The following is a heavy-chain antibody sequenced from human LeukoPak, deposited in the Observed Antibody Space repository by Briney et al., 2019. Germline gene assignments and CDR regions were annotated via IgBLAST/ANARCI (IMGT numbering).Heavy chain of an antibody. J-gene: IGHJ4*02. V-gene: IGHV3-23*01. D-gene: IGHD1-1*01. CDR1: GFTFSSYA. CDR2: ISGSGGST. CDR3: AKGNWISTLLPYYFDY. Sequence: GGSLRLSCAASGFTFSSYAMSWVRQAPGKGLEWVSAISGSGGSTYYADSVKGRFTISRDNSKNTLYLQMNSLRAEDTAVYYCAKGNWISTLLPYYFDYWGQGTRVTVSS.